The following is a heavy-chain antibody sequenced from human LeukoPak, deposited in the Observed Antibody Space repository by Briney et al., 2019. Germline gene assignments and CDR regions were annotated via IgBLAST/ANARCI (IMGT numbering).Heavy chain of an antibody. CDR2: IKKKTDGGTT. CDR1: GFTFSNAW. J-gene: IGHJ6*02. Sequence: PGGSLRLSCAASGFTFSNAWMSWVRQAPGKGLEWVGHIKKKTDGGTTDYAAPVKGRFTISRDDSKNMLYLQMNSLKTEDTAVYYCTSGSSGYHYYYGMDVWGQGTTVTVSS. D-gene: IGHD3-22*01. CDR3: TSGSSGYHYYYGMDV. V-gene: IGHV3-15*01.